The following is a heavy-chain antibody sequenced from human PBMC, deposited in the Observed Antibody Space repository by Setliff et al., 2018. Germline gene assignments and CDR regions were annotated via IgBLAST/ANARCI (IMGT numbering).Heavy chain of an antibody. V-gene: IGHV4-38-2*02. Sequence: SETLSLTCAVSGYSISNGFYWGWIRRSPVRGLEWIGSLFDGGSAYYSPSLKSRASISLDASKNQFALKLTYATAADAAVYYCARDPHYDPTYSLPGHAFDFWGQGIMVTVSS. J-gene: IGHJ3*01. CDR3: ARDPHYDPTYSLPGHAFDF. CDR2: LFDGGSA. CDR1: GYSISNGFY. D-gene: IGHD3-22*01.